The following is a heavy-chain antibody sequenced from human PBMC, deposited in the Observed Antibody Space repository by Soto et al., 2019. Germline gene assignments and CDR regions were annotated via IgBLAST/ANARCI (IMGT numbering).Heavy chain of an antibody. D-gene: IGHD3-9*01. J-gene: IGHJ3*02. CDR1: GFTVSSNY. CDR3: ATRKRRYDILTGYSHAFDS. CDR2: IYSGGST. V-gene: IGHV3-66*01. Sequence: EVQLVESGGGLVQPGGSLRLSCAASGFTVSSNYMSWVRQAPGKGLEWVSVIYSGGSTYYADSVKGSFTISRDNAKNTLYLQMNSLRAEDTAVYYCATRKRRYDILTGYSHAFDSWGQGTMVTVSS.